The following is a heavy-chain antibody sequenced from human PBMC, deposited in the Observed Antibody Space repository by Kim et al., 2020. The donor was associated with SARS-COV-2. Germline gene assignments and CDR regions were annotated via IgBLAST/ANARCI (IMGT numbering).Heavy chain of an antibody. CDR3: ARVDTAMEGAFDI. J-gene: IGHJ3*02. CDR1: GFTFSDHY. Sequence: GGSLRLSCAASGFTFSDHYMDWVRQAPGKGLEWVGRTRNKANSYTTEYAASVKGRFTISRDDSKNSLYLQMNSLKTEDTAVYYCARVDTAMEGAFDIWGQGTMVTVSS. V-gene: IGHV3-72*01. CDR2: TRNKANSYTT. D-gene: IGHD5-18*01.